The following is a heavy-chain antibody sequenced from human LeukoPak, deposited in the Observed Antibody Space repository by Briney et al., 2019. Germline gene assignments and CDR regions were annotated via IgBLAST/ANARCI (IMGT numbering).Heavy chain of an antibody. Sequence: PSETLSLTCTVSGGSISNYYWSWIRQPPGKGLEWIGYIFYSGSTSYNPSLKSRVTISVDTSKNQFSLKLSSVTAADTAVYYCARGGNYGMDVWGQGTTVTVSS. CDR2: IFYSGST. J-gene: IGHJ6*02. CDR1: GGSISNYY. V-gene: IGHV4-59*01. CDR3: ARGGNYGMDV. D-gene: IGHD1-26*01.